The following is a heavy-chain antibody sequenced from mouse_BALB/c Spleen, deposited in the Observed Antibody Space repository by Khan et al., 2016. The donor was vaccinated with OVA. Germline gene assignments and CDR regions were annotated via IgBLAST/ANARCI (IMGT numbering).Heavy chain of an antibody. D-gene: IGHD1-1*02. V-gene: IGHV1S136*01. J-gene: IGHJ4*01. Sequence: VQLQQSGPELVKPGASVKMSCKASGYTFTSYVMHWVKQKPGQGLEWIGFINPYNDCTKNNERFKGKATLTSDKSSSTAYMELSSLTSEDSAVYYCARGRSLTMTFYAMDYWGQGTSVTVSS. CDR1: GYTFTSYV. CDR3: ARGRSLTMTFYAMDY. CDR2: INPYNDCT.